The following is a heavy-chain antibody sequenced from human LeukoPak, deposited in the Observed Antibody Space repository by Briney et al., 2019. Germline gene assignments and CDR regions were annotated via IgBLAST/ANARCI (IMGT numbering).Heavy chain of an antibody. J-gene: IGHJ6*02. CDR3: ARVSYCSSTSCYLRGYYGMDV. CDR2: INHSGST. CDR1: GGSFSGYY. D-gene: IGHD2-2*01. V-gene: IGHV4-34*01. Sequence: SETLSLTCAVYGGSFSGYYWSWIRQPPGKGLEWIGEINHSGSTNYSPSLKSRVTISVDTSKNQFSLKLSSVTAADTAVYYCARVSYCSSTSCYLRGYYGMDVWGQGTTVTVSS.